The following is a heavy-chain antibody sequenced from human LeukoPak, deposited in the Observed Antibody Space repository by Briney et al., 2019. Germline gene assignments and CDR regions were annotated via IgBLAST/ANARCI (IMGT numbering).Heavy chain of an antibody. Sequence: ASVKVSCKASGYTFTSYGISWVRQAPGQGLEWMGGIIPIFGTANYAQKFQGRVTITTDESTSTAYMELSSLRSEDTAVYYCARLTLPERDCSSTSCYGNYYYMDVWGKGTTVTVSS. V-gene: IGHV1-69*05. J-gene: IGHJ6*03. CDR2: IIPIFGTA. CDR1: GYTFTSYG. D-gene: IGHD2-2*01. CDR3: ARLTLPERDCSSTSCYGNYYYMDV.